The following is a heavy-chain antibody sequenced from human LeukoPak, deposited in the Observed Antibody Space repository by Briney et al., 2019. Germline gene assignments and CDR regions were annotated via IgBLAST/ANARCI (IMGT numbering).Heavy chain of an antibody. V-gene: IGHV3-23*01. J-gene: IGHJ4*02. CDR2: ISGSGGST. Sequence: GGSLRLSCAASGFTFSSYAMSWVRQAPGKGLEWVSAISGSGGSTYYADSVKGRFTISRDNAKDSLYLQMNSLRAEDTAVYYCASDSGWYYFDYWGQGTLVTVSS. D-gene: IGHD6-19*01. CDR3: ASDSGWYYFDY. CDR1: GFTFSSYA.